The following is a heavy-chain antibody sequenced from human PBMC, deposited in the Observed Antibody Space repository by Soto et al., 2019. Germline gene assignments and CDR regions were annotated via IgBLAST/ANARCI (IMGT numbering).Heavy chain of an antibody. CDR3: ARADCTGAYCYSWPFNYGVDV. J-gene: IGHJ6*02. V-gene: IGHV3-33*08. D-gene: IGHD2-15*01. Sequence: QVQLVESGGGVVQPGGSLRLSCTTSGFTFNTYGMHWVRQAPGKGLEWVAIIWYEGSNKYYADSVKGRLTISRDNSKNSLYLQMSSLRAEDTALYYCARADCTGAYCYSWPFNYGVDVWGQGTTVTVSS. CDR2: IWYEGSNK. CDR1: GFTFNTYG.